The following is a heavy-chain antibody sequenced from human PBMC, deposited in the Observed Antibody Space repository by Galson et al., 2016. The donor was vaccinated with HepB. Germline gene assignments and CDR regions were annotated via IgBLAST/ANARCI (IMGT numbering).Heavy chain of an antibody. CDR1: RDLLRNYW. J-gene: IGHJ4*02. Sequence: QSGAEVKKPGESLKISCAGSRDLLRNYWIGWVRQQPGKGLEWMGIIYPRDSDTRYSPSFQGQITISADDSINTAYLQWSSLKVSDTAIYYCVRQVVGAANFEYWGRGTLVTVSS. CDR2: IYPRDSDT. CDR3: VRQVVGAANFEY. D-gene: IGHD2-15*01. V-gene: IGHV5-51*01.